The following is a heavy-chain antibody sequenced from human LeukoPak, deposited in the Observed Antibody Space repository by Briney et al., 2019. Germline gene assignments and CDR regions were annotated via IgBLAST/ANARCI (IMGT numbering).Heavy chain of an antibody. CDR2: ISHDAKST. CDR3: AKASAMIVVVSKHFDY. J-gene: IGHJ4*02. CDR1: GFTFSSYG. Sequence: GGSLRLSCATSGFTFSSYGMHWVRQVPGKGLEWVTVISHDAKSTYHVDSVKGRFTISRDNSKNALYLQMNSLRAEDTAVYYCAKASAMIVVVSKHFDYWGQGTLVTVSS. V-gene: IGHV3-30*18. D-gene: IGHD3-22*01.